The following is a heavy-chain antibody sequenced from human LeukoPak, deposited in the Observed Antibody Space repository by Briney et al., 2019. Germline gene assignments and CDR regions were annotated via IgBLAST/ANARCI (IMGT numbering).Heavy chain of an antibody. CDR2: ISISGDTT. V-gene: IGHV3-23*01. CDR1: GFTFSSHA. Sequence: GGSLILSCGAPGFTFSSHAMTWVRQAPGKGLEWVSAISISGDTTYYADAVKGRFTISRDNSKNTVYLQMNSLRAEDTAVYYCANEIRPNDYWGQGTLVTVSS. D-gene: IGHD4-17*01. CDR3: ANEIRPNDY. J-gene: IGHJ4*02.